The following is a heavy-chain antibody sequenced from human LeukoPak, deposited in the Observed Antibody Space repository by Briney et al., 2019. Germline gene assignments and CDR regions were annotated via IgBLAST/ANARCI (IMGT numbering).Heavy chain of an antibody. Sequence: GGSLRLSCAASGFSLSPSWMNRVRQAPGKGLVWVSRITSDGRDTVYADSVKGRFTISRDNARNTVYLQMDGLRAEDSAVYFCATDWLYRLEKWGQGALVTVSS. J-gene: IGHJ4*02. CDR2: ITSDGRDT. D-gene: IGHD4-11*01. CDR1: GFSLSPSW. V-gene: IGHV3-74*01. CDR3: ATDWLYRLEK.